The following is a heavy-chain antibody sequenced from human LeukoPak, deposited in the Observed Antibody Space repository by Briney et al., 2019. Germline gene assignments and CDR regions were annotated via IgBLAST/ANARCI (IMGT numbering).Heavy chain of an antibody. Sequence: WETLSLTCTVSGGSISSSSCYWGWIRQPPGKGLEWIGSIYYSGSTYYNPSLKSRVTISVDTSKNQFSLKLSSVTAADTAVYYCAGEYSSSSGDYWGQGTLVTVSS. J-gene: IGHJ4*02. CDR1: GGSISSSSCY. CDR2: IYYSGST. CDR3: AGEYSSSSGDY. D-gene: IGHD6-6*01. V-gene: IGHV4-39*01.